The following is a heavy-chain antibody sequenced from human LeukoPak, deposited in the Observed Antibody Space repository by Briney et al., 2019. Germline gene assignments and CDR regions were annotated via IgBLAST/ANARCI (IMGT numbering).Heavy chain of an antibody. CDR3: ARDTPYGDYVDY. J-gene: IGHJ4*02. CDR2: ISGSGGST. V-gene: IGHV3-23*01. CDR1: GFTFSSYA. Sequence: HPGGFLRLSCAASGFTFSSYAMSWVRQAPGKGLEWVSAISGSGGSTYYADSVKGRFTISRDNAKNTLYLQMNSLRAEDTAVYYCARDTPYGDYVDYWGQGTLVTVSS. D-gene: IGHD4/OR15-4a*01.